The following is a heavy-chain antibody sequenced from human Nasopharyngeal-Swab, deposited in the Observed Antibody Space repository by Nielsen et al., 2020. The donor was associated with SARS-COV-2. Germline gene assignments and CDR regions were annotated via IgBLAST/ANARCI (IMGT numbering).Heavy chain of an antibody. D-gene: IGHD3-22*01. Sequence: RQAPGKGLQWIGEINHRGTTSYNPSLKSGVTISEDTSKNQFSLNLSSVTAADTAVYYCARGLVDVNMMLVVIGFSYWLDSWGQGTLVTVSS. J-gene: IGHJ5*01. CDR3: ARGLVDVNMMLVVIGFSYWLDS. CDR2: INHRGTT. V-gene: IGHV4-34*01.